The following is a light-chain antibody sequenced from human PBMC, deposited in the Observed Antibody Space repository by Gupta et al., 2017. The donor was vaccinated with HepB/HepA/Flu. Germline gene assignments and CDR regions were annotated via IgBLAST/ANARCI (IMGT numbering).Light chain of an antibody. J-gene: IGKJ2*01. CDR1: QSVSSSY. V-gene: IGKV3-20*01. Sequence: EIVLTQSPGTLSLSPGERATLSCRASQSVSSSYLAWYQQKPGQAPRLLIYGASSSATGIPDRFSGSGSGTDFTLTISRLEPEDFAVYYCHQECSSPSTFGQGTKMEIK. CDR3: HQECSSPST. CDR2: GAS.